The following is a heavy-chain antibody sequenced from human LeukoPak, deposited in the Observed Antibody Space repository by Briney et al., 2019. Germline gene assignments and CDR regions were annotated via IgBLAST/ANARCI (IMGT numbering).Heavy chain of an antibody. J-gene: IGHJ4*02. V-gene: IGHV4-4*07. CDR2: IHSSGSS. CDR3: ARTLRPYGSSWYFDS. CDR1: GGSISNYY. Sequence: PSETLSLTCTVSGGSISNYYWSWIRQPAGKGLEWIGRIHSSGSSNYNPSMNSRVTMSVDTSKNQFSLKLSSVTAADTAVFFCARTLRPYGSSWYFDSWGQGTLVTVSS. D-gene: IGHD6-13*01.